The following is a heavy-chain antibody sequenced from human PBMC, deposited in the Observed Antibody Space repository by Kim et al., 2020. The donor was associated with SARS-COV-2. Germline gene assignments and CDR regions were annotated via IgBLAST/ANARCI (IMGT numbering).Heavy chain of an antibody. D-gene: IGHD3-10*01. CDR3: FPSGGSGSPYYYYYGMDV. CDR1: GFTFSGSA. CDR2: IRSKANSYAT. V-gene: IGHV3-73*01. Sequence: GGSLRLSCAASGFTFSGSAMHWVRQASGKGLEWVGRIRSKANSYATAYAASVKGRFTISRDDSKNTAYLQMNSLKTEDTAVYYCFPSGGSGSPYYYYYGMDVWGQGTTVTVSS. J-gene: IGHJ6*02.